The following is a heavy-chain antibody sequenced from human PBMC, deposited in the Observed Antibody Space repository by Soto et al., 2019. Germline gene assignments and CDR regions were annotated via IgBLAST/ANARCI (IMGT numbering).Heavy chain of an antibody. CDR1: GYTFTSYA. Sequence: ASVKVSCKASGYTFTSYAMHWVRQAPGQRLEWMGWINAGNGNTKYSQKFQGRVTITRDTSASTAYMELSSLRSEDTALYYCARDPGGPDGPGDYWGQGTLVTVSS. V-gene: IGHV1-3*01. D-gene: IGHD2-15*01. CDR2: INAGNGNT. J-gene: IGHJ4*02. CDR3: ARDPGGPDGPGDY.